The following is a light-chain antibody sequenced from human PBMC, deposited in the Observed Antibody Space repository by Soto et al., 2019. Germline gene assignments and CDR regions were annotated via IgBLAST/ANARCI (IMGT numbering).Light chain of an antibody. CDR3: QQRYDWRS. CDR1: QSISSY. CDR2: DAS. J-gene: IGKJ4*01. Sequence: EIVLTQSPATLSLSPGQRATLSCRASQSISSYLAWYQQKPGQAPRLLIYDASNRATGIPARFSGSGSGTDFTLTISSPEPEDFGVYYCQQRYDWRSFGGGTKVEIK. V-gene: IGKV3-11*01.